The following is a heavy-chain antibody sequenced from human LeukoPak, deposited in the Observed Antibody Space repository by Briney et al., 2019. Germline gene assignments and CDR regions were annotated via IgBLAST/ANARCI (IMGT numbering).Heavy chain of an antibody. CDR1: GFTFSDYY. J-gene: IGHJ4*02. CDR2: IGSSSSYT. CDR3: AREGNGDYVLPQYYFDY. V-gene: IGHV3-11*06. D-gene: IGHD4-17*01. Sequence: GGSLRLSCAASGFTFSDYYMSWIRQAPGKGLEWVSYIGSSSSYTNYADSVKGRFTISRDNAKNSLYLQMNSLRAEDTAVYYCAREGNGDYVLPQYYFDYWGQGTLVTVSS.